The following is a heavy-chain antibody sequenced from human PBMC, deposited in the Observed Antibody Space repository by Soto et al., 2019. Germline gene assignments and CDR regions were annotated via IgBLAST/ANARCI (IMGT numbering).Heavy chain of an antibody. J-gene: IGHJ4*02. Sequence: QVQLVESGGGVVQPGRSLRLSCAASGFTFSSFAVHWVRQAPGKGLEWVAVISYDGSNKYYTDSVKGRFSISRDNNKNTVYLQMNSLRPEYTAVYYCARAYPQVGSNYCDYWGRGTLVTVSS. CDR3: ARAYPQVGSNYCDY. D-gene: IGHD1-26*01. V-gene: IGHV3-30-3*01. CDR2: ISYDGSNK. CDR1: GFTFSSFA.